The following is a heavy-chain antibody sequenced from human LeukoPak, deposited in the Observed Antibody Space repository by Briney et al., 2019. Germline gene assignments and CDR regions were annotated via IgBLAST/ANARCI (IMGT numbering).Heavy chain of an antibody. CDR2: IYTSGST. D-gene: IGHD3-9*01. CDR1: GGSISSGSYY. CDR3: ARMGFPYYDILTGQDWFDP. J-gene: IGHJ5*02. V-gene: IGHV4-61*02. Sequence: PSQTLSLTCTVSGGSISSGSYYWSWIRQPAGKGLEWIGRIYTSGSTNYNPSLKSRVTISVDTSKNQFSLKLGSVTAADTAVYYCARMGFPYYDILTGQDWFDPWGQGTLVTVSS.